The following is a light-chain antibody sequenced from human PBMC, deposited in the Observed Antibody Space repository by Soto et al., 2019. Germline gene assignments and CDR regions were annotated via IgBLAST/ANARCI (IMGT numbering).Light chain of an antibody. CDR3: QRYGGSPPYT. CDR1: ENIYTSY. J-gene: IGKJ2*01. CDR2: DAS. V-gene: IGKV3-20*01. Sequence: VLTQSPGTLSLSPGARATLSCRASENIYTSYVAWFQQRPGQPPRLLIYDASSRAAGVPDRFSGSGSGTDFTLTISRLEPEDFALSYCQRYGGSPPYTFGQGPKVEIK.